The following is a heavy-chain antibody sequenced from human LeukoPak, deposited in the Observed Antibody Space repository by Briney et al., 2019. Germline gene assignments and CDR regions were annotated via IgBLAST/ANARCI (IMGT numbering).Heavy chain of an antibody. D-gene: IGHD2-15*01. CDR2: ISRSGSII. Sequence: GGSLRLSCAASGFAFSNYEMNWVRQAPGKGLEWASYISRSGSIIYYADSVKGRFTISRDNAKSSLYLQMNSLRAEDTAFYYCARDLVVAAAPGAFDLWGQGTMVTVSS. J-gene: IGHJ3*01. V-gene: IGHV3-48*03. CDR3: ARDLVVAAAPGAFDL. CDR1: GFAFSNYE.